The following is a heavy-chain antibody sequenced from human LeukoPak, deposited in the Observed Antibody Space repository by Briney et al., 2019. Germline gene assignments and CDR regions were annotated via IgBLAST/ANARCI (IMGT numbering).Heavy chain of an antibody. CDR3: ARHQSGSYYRLFDY. D-gene: IGHD1-26*01. CDR1: GGSISSYY. Sequence: SETLSLTCTVSGGSISSYYWSWTRQPPGKGLEWIGYISYSGGTNYNPSLKSRVTISVDTSKNRFSLNLSSVTAADTAVYYCARHQSGSYYRLFDYWGQGTLVTVSS. V-gene: IGHV4-59*08. J-gene: IGHJ4*02. CDR2: ISYSGGT.